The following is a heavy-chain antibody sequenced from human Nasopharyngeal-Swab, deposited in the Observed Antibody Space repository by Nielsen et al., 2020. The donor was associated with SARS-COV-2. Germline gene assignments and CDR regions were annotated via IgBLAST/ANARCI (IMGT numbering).Heavy chain of an antibody. D-gene: IGHD2-2*01. V-gene: IGHV1-18*01. Sequence: ASVKVSCKASGYTFTSYGISWVRQAPGQGLEWMGWISAYNGNTNYAQKLQGRVTMTTDTSTSTAYMELRSLRSDDTAVYYCARDYQSIVVVPAATRSAYMDVWGKGTTVTVSS. CDR1: GYTFTSYG. CDR2: ISAYNGNT. CDR3: ARDYQSIVVVPAATRSAYMDV. J-gene: IGHJ6*03.